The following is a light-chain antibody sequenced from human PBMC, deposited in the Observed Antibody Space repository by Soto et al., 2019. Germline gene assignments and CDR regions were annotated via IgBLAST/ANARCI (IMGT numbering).Light chain of an antibody. CDR2: LEGSGSY. J-gene: IGLJ2*01. CDR3: ETWDSTTVV. CDR1: SGHSSYI. V-gene: IGLV4-60*03. Sequence: QPVLTQSSSASASLGSSVKLTCTLSSGHSSYIIAWHQQQPGKAPRYLMKLEGSGSYNKGSGVPDRFSGSSSGADRYLTISNLQSEDEADYYCETWDSTTVVFGGGNKLTVL.